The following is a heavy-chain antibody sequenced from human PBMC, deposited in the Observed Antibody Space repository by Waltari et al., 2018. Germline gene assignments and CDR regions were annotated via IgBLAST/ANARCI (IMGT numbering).Heavy chain of an antibody. J-gene: IGHJ6*02. CDR3: ARVSRRTYRSPVPGRHYYYGMDV. CDR1: GFTFSSYW. CDR2: ISSDASDT. D-gene: IGHD1-1*01. V-gene: IGHV3-74*03. Sequence: EEQLVESGGGLVQPGDSLRLSCAASGFTFSSYWMNWVRQAPGKGPLWVSRISSDASDTTYAGSVKGCFTISRDNAKNTLYLQMNRLRAGDTAVYFCARVSRRTYRSPVPGRHYYYGMDVWGQGTTVTVSS.